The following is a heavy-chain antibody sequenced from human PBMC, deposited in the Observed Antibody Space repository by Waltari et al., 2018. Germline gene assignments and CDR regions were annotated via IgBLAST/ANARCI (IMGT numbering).Heavy chain of an antibody. CDR2: IRARDSYS. V-gene: IGHV5-10-1*01. J-gene: IGHJ6*03. D-gene: IGHD2-2*01. Sequence: EVQLVQSGAEVKQPGESLRISCKGSGYNFTSHWITWVRQMTGKGLEWMGRIRARDSYSNYTPAFQGHVTSAVDESISTAYLQWSSLKASNTAMYYGARTNVVVKYYMDVWGKGTTVTVSS. CDR3: ARTNVVVKYYMDV. CDR1: GYNFTSHW.